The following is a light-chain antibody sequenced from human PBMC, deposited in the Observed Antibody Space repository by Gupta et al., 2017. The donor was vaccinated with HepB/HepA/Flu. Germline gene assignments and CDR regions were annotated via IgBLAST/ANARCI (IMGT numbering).Light chain of an antibody. CDR3: VLYMGSGISV. V-gene: IGLV8-61*01. CDR1: SGSVSTSYY. J-gene: IGLJ2*01. CDR2: STN. Sequence: QTVVTQEPSFSVSPGGTVTLTCGLSSGSVSTSYYPSWYQQTPGQAPRTLMYSTNTRSSVVPDRFSGSILGNKAALTTTGAQADDESHYYCVLYMGSGISVFGGGTKLTVL.